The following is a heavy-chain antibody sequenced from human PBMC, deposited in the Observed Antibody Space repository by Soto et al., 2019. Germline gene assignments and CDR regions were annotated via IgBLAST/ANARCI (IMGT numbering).Heavy chain of an antibody. D-gene: IGHD6-13*01. Sequence: QVQLVESGGGVVQPGRSLRLSCAVSGFTFTNYAMHRVRQAPRKGLEWVAVISDDGSNKKYADSVKGRFTISRDKSKNTMYMQMNSLRAEDTALYYCASDHFASSWSYFDYWGQVTLVTVSS. CDR1: GFTFTNYA. CDR3: ASDHFASSWSYFDY. V-gene: IGHV3-30-3*01. CDR2: ISDDGSNK. J-gene: IGHJ4*02.